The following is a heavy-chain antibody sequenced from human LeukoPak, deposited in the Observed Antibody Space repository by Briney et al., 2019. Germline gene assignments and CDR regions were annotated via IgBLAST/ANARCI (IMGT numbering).Heavy chain of an antibody. Sequence: ASVKVSCKASGYTFTDYYMHWVRQAPGQGLEWMGWINPNSGGTNYAQKFQGRVTMTRDTSISTAYMELSRLRSVDTAVYYCARDIYSSTFDYWGQGTLVTVSS. D-gene: IGHD6-13*01. CDR1: GYTFTDYY. J-gene: IGHJ4*02. CDR2: INPNSGGT. CDR3: ARDIYSSTFDY. V-gene: IGHV1-2*02.